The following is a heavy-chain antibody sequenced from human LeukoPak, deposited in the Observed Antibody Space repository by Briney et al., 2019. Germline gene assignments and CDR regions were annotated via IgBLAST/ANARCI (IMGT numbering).Heavy chain of an antibody. CDR1: GFTFSYYG. D-gene: IGHD3-22*01. V-gene: IGHV3-33*08. Sequence: PGGSLRLSCAASGFTFSYYGMNWIRQAPGKGLEWVAGIHYDGSKKYYADSVKGRFTISRDNSKSTLYLQMNSLRGEDTALYYCARDADTRGYYSYFDSGGQGTLVSVSS. CDR2: IHYDGSKK. CDR3: ARDADTRGYYSYFDS. J-gene: IGHJ4*02.